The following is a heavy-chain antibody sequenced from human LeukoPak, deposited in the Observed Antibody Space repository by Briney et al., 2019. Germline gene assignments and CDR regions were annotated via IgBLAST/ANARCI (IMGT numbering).Heavy chain of an antibody. J-gene: IGHJ6*03. V-gene: IGHV4-34*01. Sequence: SETLSLTCAVYGGSFSGYYWSWIRQPPGKGLEWIGEINHSGSTNYNPSLKSRVTISVDTSKNQFSLKLSSVTAADTAVYYCARGHIAAAGTIHYMDVWGKGTTVTVSS. D-gene: IGHD6-13*01. CDR2: INHSGST. CDR1: GGSFSGYY. CDR3: ARGHIAAAGTIHYMDV.